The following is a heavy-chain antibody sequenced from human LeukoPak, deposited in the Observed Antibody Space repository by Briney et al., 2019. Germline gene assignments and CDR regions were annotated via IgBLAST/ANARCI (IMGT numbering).Heavy chain of an antibody. Sequence: GESLKISCAASGFMFSNYGMSWVRQAPGKGLEWVSVISGGGKAYYADSVKGRFTISRDNSKNTLYLQMNSLRAEDTAIYYCAKGIYCLGDCYSYYFDYWGQGTLVTVSS. CDR2: ISGGGKA. J-gene: IGHJ4*02. CDR3: AKGIYCLGDCYSYYFDY. D-gene: IGHD2-21*01. CDR1: GFMFSNYG. V-gene: IGHV3-23*01.